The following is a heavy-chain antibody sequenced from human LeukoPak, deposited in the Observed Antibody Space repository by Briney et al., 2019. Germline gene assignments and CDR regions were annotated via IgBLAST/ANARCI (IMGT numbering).Heavy chain of an antibody. Sequence: PGGSLRLSYAASGFNFSIYAMHWVRRAPGKGLEWVAVISYDGTNTYNADSVKGRFTISRDNSNNTLYLQMNSLRTEDTAVYYCARVINWIVVVPTAMPHWYFDLWGRGTLVTVSS. CDR3: ARVINWIVVVPTAMPHWYFDL. D-gene: IGHD2-2*01. CDR1: GFNFSIYA. CDR2: ISYDGTNT. V-gene: IGHV3-30-3*01. J-gene: IGHJ2*01.